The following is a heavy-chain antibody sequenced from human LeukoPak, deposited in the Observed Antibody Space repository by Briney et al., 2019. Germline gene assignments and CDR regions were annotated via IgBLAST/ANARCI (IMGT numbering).Heavy chain of an antibody. Sequence: SETLSLTCTVSGGSISGYFWSWIRQPAGKTLEWIGRIYDGGSTNYNPSLKSRVTMSVDTSKNQISLKLKSVTAADTAVYYCARDSGTSGEVKFDPWGQGALVTVSS. CDR1: GGSISGYF. V-gene: IGHV4-4*07. CDR2: IYDGGST. J-gene: IGHJ5*02. D-gene: IGHD3-10*01. CDR3: ARDSGTSGEVKFDP.